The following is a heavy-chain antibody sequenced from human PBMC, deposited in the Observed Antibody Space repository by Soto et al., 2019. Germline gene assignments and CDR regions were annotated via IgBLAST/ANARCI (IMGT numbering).Heavy chain of an antibody. J-gene: IGHJ4*02. V-gene: IGHV4-34*01. CDR1: GGTFSGYY. CDR3: ARGLERTSFYFDY. D-gene: IGHD1-1*01. Sequence: SETLSLTCAVYGGTFSGYYWSWIRQPPGKGLEWIGEINHSGSTNYNPSLKSRVTISVDTSKNQFSLKLSSVTAADTAVYYCARGLERTSFYFDYWGQGTLVTVSS. CDR2: INHSGST.